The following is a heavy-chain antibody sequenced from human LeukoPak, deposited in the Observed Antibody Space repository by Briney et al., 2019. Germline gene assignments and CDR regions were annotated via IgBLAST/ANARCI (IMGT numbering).Heavy chain of an antibody. CDR3: ARDPSGSFFNWFDP. V-gene: IGHV4-59*01. D-gene: IGHD1-26*01. CDR1: GGSISNYY. CDR2: IYYSGGT. J-gene: IGHJ5*02. Sequence: KPSETLSLTCTVSGGSISNYYWHWIRQPPGKGLEWIGYIYYSGGTNYNPSLKSRVTISVDTSKNQFSLKLRSVTAADTAVYYCARDPSGSFFNWFDPWGQGTLVTVSS.